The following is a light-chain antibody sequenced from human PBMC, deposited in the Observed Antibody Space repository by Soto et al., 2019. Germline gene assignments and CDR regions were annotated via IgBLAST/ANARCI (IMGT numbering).Light chain of an antibody. CDR2: DVS. Sequence: QSALTQPASVSGSPGQSITISCTGTSSDVGGYNYVSWYQQHPGKAPNLMIYDVSNRPAGVSNRFSGSKSGNTASLTISGLQAEDEADYYCSAYTSSSTLEVFGGGTTLTVL. J-gene: IGLJ2*01. CDR1: SSDVGGYNY. CDR3: SAYTSSSTLEV. V-gene: IGLV2-14*01.